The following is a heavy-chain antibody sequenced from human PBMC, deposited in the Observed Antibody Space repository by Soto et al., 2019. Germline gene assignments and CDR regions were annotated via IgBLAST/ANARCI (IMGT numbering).Heavy chain of an antibody. D-gene: IGHD3-10*01. V-gene: IGHV1-3*04. CDR2: INTGKGDT. CDR3: ATGVGLMWFGDVIRFDP. Sequence: QVQLVQSGAEVKKPGASVKVSCETSGYTFTSYVIHWVRQALGQRLEWMGWINTGKGDTKYSRQFQGRVTITRDTSAITTYMELNSLRPEDTAVYYCATGVGLMWFGDVIRFDPWGQGTLVTVSS. CDR1: GYTFTSYV. J-gene: IGHJ5*02.